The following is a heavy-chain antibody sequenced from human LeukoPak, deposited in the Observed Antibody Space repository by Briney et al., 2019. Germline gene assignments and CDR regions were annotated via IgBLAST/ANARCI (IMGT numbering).Heavy chain of an antibody. D-gene: IGHD6-13*01. V-gene: IGHV3-69-1*01. CDR3: ATESPAALDY. CDR1: GFSFSSKF. Sequence: GRSLRLSCATSGFSFSSKFLNWVRQAPGKGLQYVSSIDTGGYTYYADSVKGRFTISRDNAKNSLYLQMNSLRSEDTSVYFCATESPAALDYWGQGTLVTVSS. CDR2: IDTGGYT. J-gene: IGHJ4*02.